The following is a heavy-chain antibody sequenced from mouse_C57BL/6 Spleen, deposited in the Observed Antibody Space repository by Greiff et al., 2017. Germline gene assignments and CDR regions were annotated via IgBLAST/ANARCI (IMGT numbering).Heavy chain of an antibody. V-gene: IGHV3-1*01. Sequence: VQLQQSGPGMVKPSQSLSLTCTVTGYSITSGYDWHWIRHFPGNKLEWMGYISYSGSTNYNPSLKSRISITHDTSKNHFFLKLNSVTTEDTATYYCARGDWDSAWFAYWGQGTLVTVSA. D-gene: IGHD4-1*01. J-gene: IGHJ3*01. CDR3: ARGDWDSAWFAY. CDR1: GYSITSGYD. CDR2: ISYSGST.